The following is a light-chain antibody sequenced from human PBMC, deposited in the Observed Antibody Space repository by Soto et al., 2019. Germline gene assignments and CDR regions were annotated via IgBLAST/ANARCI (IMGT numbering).Light chain of an antibody. CDR1: SSNIGNNY. CDR3: GTWDSSLSAFYV. CDR2: DNN. Sequence: QSVLTQPPLVSAAPGQKVTISCSGSSSNIGNNYVSWYQQLPGTAPKLLIYDNNKRPSGIPDRFSGSKSGTSATLGITGLQTGDEADYYCGTWDSSLSAFYVFGTGTKVTVL. J-gene: IGLJ1*01. V-gene: IGLV1-51*01.